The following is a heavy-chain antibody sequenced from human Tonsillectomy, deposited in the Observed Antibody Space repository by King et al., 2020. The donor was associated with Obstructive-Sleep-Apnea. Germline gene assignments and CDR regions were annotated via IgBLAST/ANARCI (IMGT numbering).Heavy chain of an antibody. D-gene: IGHD3-22*01. J-gene: IGHJ4*02. CDR2: ISGSGGST. CDR3: AKLERYYDSSGLDY. Sequence: VQLVESGGGLVQPGGSLRLSCAASGFTFSSYAMSWVRQAPGKGLEWVSAISGSGGSTYYADSLKGRFTISRDNSKNTQYLQMNSLRAEDTAVYYCAKLERYYDSSGLDYWGQGTLVTVSS. CDR1: GFTFSSYA. V-gene: IGHV3-23*04.